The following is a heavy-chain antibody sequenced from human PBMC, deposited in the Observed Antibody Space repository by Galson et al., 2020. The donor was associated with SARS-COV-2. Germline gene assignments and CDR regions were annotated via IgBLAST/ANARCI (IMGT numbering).Heavy chain of an antibody. CDR3: AREKPGYYTMGRGVLPYGMDV. J-gene: IGHJ6*02. CDR2: ISSSSSYI. CDR1: GFTFSSYS. Sequence: NSGGSLRLSCAASGFTFSSYSMNWVRQAPGKGLEWVSSISSSSSYIYYADSVKGRFTISRDNAKNSLYLQMNSLRAEDTAVYYCAREKPGYYTMGRGVLPYGMDVWGQGTTVTVSS. D-gene: IGHD3-10*01. V-gene: IGHV3-21*01.